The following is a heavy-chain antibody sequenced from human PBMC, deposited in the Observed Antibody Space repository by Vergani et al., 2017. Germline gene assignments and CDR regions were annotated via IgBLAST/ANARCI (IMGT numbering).Heavy chain of an antibody. CDR1: GGSISSYY. CDR3: ARVLHVDTATIFDY. Sequence: QVQLQESGPRLVKPSETLSLTCTVSGGSISSYYWSWIRQPPGKGLEWIGYIYYSGSTNYNPSLKSRVTISVDTSKNQFSLKLSSVTAADKAVYYCARVLHVDTATIFDYWGQGTLVTVSS. V-gene: IGHV4-59*01. D-gene: IGHD5-18*01. J-gene: IGHJ4*02. CDR2: IYYSGST.